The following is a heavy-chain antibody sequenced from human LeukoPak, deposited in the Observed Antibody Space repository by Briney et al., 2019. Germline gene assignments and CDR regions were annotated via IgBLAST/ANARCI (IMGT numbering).Heavy chain of an antibody. D-gene: IGHD2-2*01. CDR1: GSRFVTYS. CDR2: FYPGDSDT. Sequence: PGGSLPFSCMGSGSRFVTYSIAWVRQMPGKGLGWLGIFYPGDSDTRYSPSFQGQVTISADKSINTAYLQWSSLKASDTAMYYCARHGNCSSTSCYLGYYYGMDVWGQGTTVTVSS. CDR3: ARHGNCSSTSCYLGYYYGMDV. J-gene: IGHJ6*02. V-gene: IGHV5-51*01.